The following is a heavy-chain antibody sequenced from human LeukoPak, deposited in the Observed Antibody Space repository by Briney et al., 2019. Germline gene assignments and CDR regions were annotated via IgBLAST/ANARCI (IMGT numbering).Heavy chain of an antibody. CDR3: ARGRNYGSGSYPPRWFDP. V-gene: IGHV4-30-2*01. CDR1: GGSISSGGYS. Sequence: SQALSLTCAVSGGSISSGGYSWSWIRQPPGKGLEWIGYTYHSGSTYYNPSLKSRVTISVDRSKNQFSLKLSSVTAADTAVYYCARGRNYGSGSYPPRWFDPWGQGTLVTVSS. J-gene: IGHJ5*02. D-gene: IGHD3-10*01. CDR2: TYHSGST.